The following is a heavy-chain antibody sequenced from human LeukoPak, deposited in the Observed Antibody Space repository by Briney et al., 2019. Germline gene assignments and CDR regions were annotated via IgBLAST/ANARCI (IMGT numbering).Heavy chain of an antibody. CDR2: IDRSGDTV. CDR1: GFTFSDYY. Sequence: GGSLRLSCAASGFTFSDYYMTWIRQAPGKGLDWVSYIDRSGDTVFYADSVKGRFTMSRDNAKNSLHLQMNSLRPEDSAVYYCGLSSISPSNYYGIDVWGQGTTVSVSS. D-gene: IGHD2-2*01. V-gene: IGHV3-11*01. J-gene: IGHJ6*02. CDR3: GLSSISPSNYYGIDV.